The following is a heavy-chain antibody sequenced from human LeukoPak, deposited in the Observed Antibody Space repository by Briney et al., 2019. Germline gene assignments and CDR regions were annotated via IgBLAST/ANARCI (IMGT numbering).Heavy chain of an antibody. V-gene: IGHV3-33*06. CDR1: GLTFSSYG. D-gene: IGHD3-16*02. Sequence: PGGSLRLSCAASGLTFSSYGMHWVRQAPGKGLEWVAVIWYDGTNKYYADSVKGRFTISRDNSKNTLYLQMSSLRAEDTAVYYCAKDPGYSYYYMDVWGKGTTVTVSS. CDR2: IWYDGTNK. CDR3: AKDPGYSYYYMDV. J-gene: IGHJ6*03.